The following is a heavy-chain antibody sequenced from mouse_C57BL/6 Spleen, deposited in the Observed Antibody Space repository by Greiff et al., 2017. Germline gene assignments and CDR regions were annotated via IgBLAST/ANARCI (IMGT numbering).Heavy chain of an antibody. CDR2: ISSGGSYT. CDR3: ARDLTGTTGFDY. V-gene: IGHV5-6*01. J-gene: IGHJ2*01. D-gene: IGHD4-1*01. Sequence: EVHLVESGGDLVKPGGSLKLSCAASGFTFSSYGMSWVRQTPDKRLEWVATISSGGSYTYYPDSVKGRFTISRDNAKNTLYLQMSSLKSEDTAMYYCARDLTGTTGFDYWGQGTTLTVSS. CDR1: GFTFSSYG.